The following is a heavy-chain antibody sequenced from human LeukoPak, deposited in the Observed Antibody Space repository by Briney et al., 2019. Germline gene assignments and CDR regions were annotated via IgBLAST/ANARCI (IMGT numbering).Heavy chain of an antibody. J-gene: IGHJ4*02. CDR3: AATVGLLYYFDY. CDR2: INPNSGGT. D-gene: IGHD2/OR15-2a*01. CDR1: GYTFTSYY. Sequence: WASVKVSCKASGYTFTSYYMHWVRQAPGQGLEWMGRINPNSGGTNYAQKFQGRVTMTRDTSISTAYMELSRLRSDDTAVYYCAATVGLLYYFDYWGQGTLVTVSS. V-gene: IGHV1-2*06.